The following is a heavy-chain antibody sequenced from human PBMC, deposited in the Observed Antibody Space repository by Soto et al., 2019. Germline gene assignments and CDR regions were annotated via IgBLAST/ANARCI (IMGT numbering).Heavy chain of an antibody. D-gene: IGHD5-18*01. V-gene: IGHV3-30-3*01. Sequence: QVQLVESGGGVVQPGRSLRLSCAASGFTFSSYAMHWVRQAPGKGLEWVAVISYDGSNKYYADSVKGRFTISRDNSKNTLYLQMNSLRAEDTAVYYCASGLSGYSYDLDYWGQGTLVTVSS. CDR1: GFTFSSYA. CDR2: ISYDGSNK. J-gene: IGHJ4*02. CDR3: ASGLSGYSYDLDY.